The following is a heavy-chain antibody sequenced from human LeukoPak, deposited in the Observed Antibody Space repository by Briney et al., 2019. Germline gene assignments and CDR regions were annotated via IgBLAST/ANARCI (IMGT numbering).Heavy chain of an antibody. CDR1: GYTFTSYG. J-gene: IGHJ6*02. CDR3: ATEMPDITMVRGVIAEYYYYGMDV. D-gene: IGHD3-10*01. Sequence: ASVKVSCKASGYTFTSYGISWVRQAPGQGLEWMGWISAYNGNTNYAQKFQGRVTMTEDTSTDTAYMELSSLRSEDTAVYYCATEMPDITMVRGVIAEYYYYGMDVWGQGTTVTVSS. V-gene: IGHV1-18*01. CDR2: ISAYNGNT.